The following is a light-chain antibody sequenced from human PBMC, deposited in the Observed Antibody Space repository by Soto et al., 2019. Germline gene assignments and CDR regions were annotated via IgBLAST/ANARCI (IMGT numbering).Light chain of an antibody. CDR3: QQYGSSPPT. J-gene: IGKJ1*01. V-gene: IGKV3-20*01. Sequence: EIVLTQSPATLSLSPGERSTLSCRASQSVSSYLAWYQQKPGQAPRLLIYDASSRATGIPDRFSGSGSGTDFTLTISRLEPEDFAVYYCQQYGSSPPTFGQGTKVVIK. CDR1: QSVSSY. CDR2: DAS.